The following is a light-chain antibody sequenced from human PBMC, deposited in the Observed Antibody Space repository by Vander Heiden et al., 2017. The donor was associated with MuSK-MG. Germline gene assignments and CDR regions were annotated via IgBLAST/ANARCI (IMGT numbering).Light chain of an antibody. J-gene: IGKJ2*01. V-gene: IGKV4-1*01. CDR3: HGDDSTRRA. CDR1: QSVLFSSDNKNY. Sequence: DIVVTQSPDYLSVSLGERATTNCKSSQSVLFSSDNKNYLAWFQQKPGQPPQLLIYWASTRESGVPDRFSRSGSGTDFTLTISSLQAEDVAVYYCHGDDSTRRAFGQGTKLEIK. CDR2: WAS.